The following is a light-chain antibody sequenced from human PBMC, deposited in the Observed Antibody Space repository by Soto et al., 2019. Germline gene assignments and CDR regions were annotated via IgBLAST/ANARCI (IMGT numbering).Light chain of an antibody. CDR1: QSISSW. CDR2: EAS. Sequence: DIQMTQSPSTLSASVGDRVTITCRASQSISSWLAWYQQKPGKAPKLLIYEASSLESGVPSTFSGSGSGTEFTLTISSLQPDDFATYYCQQYNSYSTFGQGTKVEIK. J-gene: IGKJ1*01. V-gene: IGKV1-5*03. CDR3: QQYNSYST.